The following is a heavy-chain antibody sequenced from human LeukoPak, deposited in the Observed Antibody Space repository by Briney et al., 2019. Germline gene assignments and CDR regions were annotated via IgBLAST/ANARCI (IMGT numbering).Heavy chain of an antibody. J-gene: IGHJ4*02. CDR2: INPNSGGT. CDR1: GYTFTGYY. D-gene: IGHD3-16*02. Sequence: ASVKVSCKASGYTFTGYYMHWVRQAPGQGLEWMGWINPNSGGTNYAQKFQGRVTMTRDTSISTAYMELSRLRSDDTAVYYCATDGGLRLGELSSYFDYWGQGTLVTVSS. V-gene: IGHV1-2*02. CDR3: ATDGGLRLGELSSYFDY.